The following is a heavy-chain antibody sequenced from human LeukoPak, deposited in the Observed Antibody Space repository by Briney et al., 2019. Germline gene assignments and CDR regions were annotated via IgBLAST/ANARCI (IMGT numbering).Heavy chain of an antibody. D-gene: IGHD1-26*01. J-gene: IGHJ4*02. CDR3: ARGEKGKVAYDY. CDR1: GGSISSCSYY. V-gene: IGHV4-61*02. CDR2: SYTSEST. Sequence: SETLSLTCTVSGGSISSCSYYWSWIRQPAGKGLEWFGRSYTSESTNSNPSLRSRVTITVDTSNDQFSLKLSAMTAADTAVYYCARGEKGKVAYDYWGQGTLVTVSS.